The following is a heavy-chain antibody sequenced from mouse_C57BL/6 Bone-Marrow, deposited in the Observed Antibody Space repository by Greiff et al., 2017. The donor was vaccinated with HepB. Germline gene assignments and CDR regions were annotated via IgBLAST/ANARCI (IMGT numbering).Heavy chain of an antibody. Sequence: QVQLQQPGAELVKPGASVKLSCKASGYTFTSYWMHWVKQRPGQGLEWIGMIHPNSGSTNYNEKFKSKATLTVDKSSSTAYMQLSSLTSEDSAVYYCARWGTTGGVAYWGQGTLVTVSA. J-gene: IGHJ3*01. CDR2: IHPNSGST. CDR1: GYTFTSYW. D-gene: IGHD1-1*01. CDR3: ARWGTTGGVAY. V-gene: IGHV1-64*01.